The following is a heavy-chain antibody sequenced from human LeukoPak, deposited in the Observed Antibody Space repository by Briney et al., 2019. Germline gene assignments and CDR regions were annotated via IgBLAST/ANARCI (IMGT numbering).Heavy chain of an antibody. J-gene: IGHJ5*02. D-gene: IGHD1-7*01. CDR1: GGSIRSSSYY. CDR2: IYYSGST. V-gene: IGHV4-39*07. CDR3: ARDNWNYDNWFDP. Sequence: ETVSLTCTVSGGSIRSSSYYWGWIRQPPGKGLEWIGSIYYSGSTYYNPSLKSRVTISVDTSKNQFSLKLSSVTAADTAVYYCARDNWNYDNWFDPWGQGTLVTVSS.